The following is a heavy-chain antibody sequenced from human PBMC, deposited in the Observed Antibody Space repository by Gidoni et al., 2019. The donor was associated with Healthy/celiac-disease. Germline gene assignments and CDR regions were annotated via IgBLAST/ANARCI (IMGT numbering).Heavy chain of an antibody. D-gene: IGHD3-22*01. V-gene: IGHV3-23*01. CDR1: GFTFSGYA. J-gene: IGHJ4*02. Sequence: EVQLLESGGGLVQPGGSLRLSCAASGFTFSGYAMSWVRQAPGKGLEWVSAISGSGVSTYYADSVKGRFTISRDNSKNTLYLQMNSLRAEDTAVYYCAPLGGGYYDSSGYNRFDYWGQGTLVTVSS. CDR3: APLGGGYYDSSGYNRFDY. CDR2: ISGSGVST.